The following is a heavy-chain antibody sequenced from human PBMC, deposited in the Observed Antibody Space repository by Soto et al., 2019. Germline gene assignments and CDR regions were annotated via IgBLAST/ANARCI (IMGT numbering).Heavy chain of an antibody. V-gene: IGHV3-23*01. D-gene: IGHD1-26*01. J-gene: IGHJ6*02. CDR3: ASSGIVGAGDGYYYYGMDV. Sequence: PGGSLRLSCAASGFTFSSYAMSWVRQAPGKGLEWVSAISGSGISTYYADSVKGRFTISRDNSKNTLYLQMNSLRAEDTAVYYCASSGIVGAGDGYYYYGMDVWGQGTTVTVSS. CDR2: ISGSGIST. CDR1: GFTFSSYA.